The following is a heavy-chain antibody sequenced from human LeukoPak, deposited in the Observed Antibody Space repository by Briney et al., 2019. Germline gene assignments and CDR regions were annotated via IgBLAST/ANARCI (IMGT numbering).Heavy chain of an antibody. J-gene: IGHJ4*02. CDR1: GFTFNSYS. CDR2: ISSSSSYI. Sequence: GSLRLSCAASGFTFNSYSMNWVRQAPGKGLEWVSSISSSSSYIYYTDSVKGRFTISRDNAKNSLYLHVNSLRAEDTAVYYCARRSGWLQNQSSADQPNFDYWGQGALVTVSS. CDR3: ARRSGWLQNQSSADQPNFDY. V-gene: IGHV3-21*01. D-gene: IGHD5-24*01.